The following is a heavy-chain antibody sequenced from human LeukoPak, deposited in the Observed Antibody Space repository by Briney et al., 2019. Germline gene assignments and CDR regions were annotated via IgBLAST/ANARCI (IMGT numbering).Heavy chain of an antibody. CDR2: ISSSSSYI. Sequence: PGGSLRLFCAASGFTFSSYSMNWVRQAPGKGLEWVSSISSSSSYIYYADSVKGRFTISRDNAKNSLYLQMNSLRAEDTAVYYCARVYSSASISDYWGQGTLVTVSS. J-gene: IGHJ4*02. CDR3: ARVYSSASISDY. CDR1: GFTFSSYS. V-gene: IGHV3-21*01. D-gene: IGHD6-13*01.